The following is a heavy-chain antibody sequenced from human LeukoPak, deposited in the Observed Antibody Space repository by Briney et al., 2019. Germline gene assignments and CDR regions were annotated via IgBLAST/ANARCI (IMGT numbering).Heavy chain of an antibody. J-gene: IGHJ6*03. V-gene: IGHV3-30*02. D-gene: IGHD3-16*01. CDR1: GFTFSSYG. CDR3: ARVARGGYYYYYYMDV. CDR2: IRYDGSNK. Sequence: PGGSLRLSCAASGFTFSSYGMHWVRQAPGKGLEWVAFIRYDGSNKYYADSVKGRFTISRDNSKNTLYLQMNSLRAEDTAVYYCARVARGGYYYYYYMDVWGKGTTVTVSS.